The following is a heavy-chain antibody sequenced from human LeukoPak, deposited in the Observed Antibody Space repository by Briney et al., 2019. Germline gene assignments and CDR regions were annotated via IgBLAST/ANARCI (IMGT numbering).Heavy chain of an antibody. CDR1: GGSISSDAYY. J-gene: IGHJ4*02. V-gene: IGHV4-61*08. D-gene: IGHD3-22*01. Sequence: SETLSLTCTVSGGSISSDAYYWSWIRQHPGKGLEWIGYIYYSGSTNYNPSLKSRVTISVDTSKNQFSLKLSSVTAADTAVYYCARRSSGYYPYFDYWGQGTLVTVSS. CDR2: IYYSGST. CDR3: ARRSSGYYPYFDY.